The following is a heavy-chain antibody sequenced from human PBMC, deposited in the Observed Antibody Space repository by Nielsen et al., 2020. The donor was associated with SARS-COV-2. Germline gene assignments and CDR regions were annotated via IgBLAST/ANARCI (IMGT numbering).Heavy chain of an antibody. V-gene: IGHV3-53*05. CDR2: IYSGGST. CDR3: AKSSTSCCGMDV. J-gene: IGHJ6*02. Sequence: GGSLTLSCAASGFTVSSNYMSWVRQAPGKGLEWVSVIYSGGSTYYADSVKGRFTISRDNAKNSLYLQMNSLRAEDTALYYCAKSSTSCCGMDVWGQGTTVTVSS. D-gene: IGHD2-2*01. CDR1: GFTVSSNY.